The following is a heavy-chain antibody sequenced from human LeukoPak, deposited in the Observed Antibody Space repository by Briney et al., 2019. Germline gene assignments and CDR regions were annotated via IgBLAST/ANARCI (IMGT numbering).Heavy chain of an antibody. CDR2: INHSGST. D-gene: IGHD5-12*01. CDR3: ARERWLRFYYYSMDV. J-gene: IGHJ6*02. Sequence: SETLSLTCAVYGGSFSGYYWSWIRQPPGKGLEWIGEINHSGSTNYNPSLKSRVTISVDTSKNQFSLKLSSVTAADTAVYYCARERWLRFYYYSMDVWGQGTTVTVSS. V-gene: IGHV4-34*01. CDR1: GGSFSGYY.